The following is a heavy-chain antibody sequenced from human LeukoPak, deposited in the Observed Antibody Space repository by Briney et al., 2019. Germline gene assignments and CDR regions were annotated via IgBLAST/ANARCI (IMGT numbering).Heavy chain of an antibody. D-gene: IGHD6-19*01. CDR3: ARVGRSGWTVDY. V-gene: IGHV3-48*04. Sequence: GSLRLSCAASGFDFSTYSIDWVRQAPGKGLEWVSYISSSSSNIYHADSVKGRFTISRDNAKNSLHLQMNSPRAEDTAVYYCARVGRSGWTVDYWGQGTLVTVSS. CDR2: ISSSSSNI. CDR1: GFDFSTYS. J-gene: IGHJ4*02.